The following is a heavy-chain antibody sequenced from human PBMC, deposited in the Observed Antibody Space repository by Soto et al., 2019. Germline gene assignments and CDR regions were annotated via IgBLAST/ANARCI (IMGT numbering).Heavy chain of an antibody. Sequence: VESLKISCRGSGYRFSSYAITWVRLMPVKGLECIGIIYPGDSDTRYSPSFQGQVTISADKSISTAYLQWNSLKASDTAMYYCANALKYSYGYFWGQGTLVTVSS. CDR1: GYRFSSYA. CDR2: IYPGDSDT. J-gene: IGHJ4*02. V-gene: IGHV5-51*01. CDR3: ANALKYSYGYF. D-gene: IGHD5-18*01.